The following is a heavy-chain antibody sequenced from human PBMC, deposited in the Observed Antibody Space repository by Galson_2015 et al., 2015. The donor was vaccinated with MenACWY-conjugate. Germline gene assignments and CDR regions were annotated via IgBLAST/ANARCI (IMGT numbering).Heavy chain of an antibody. CDR1: GFSFSDYG. V-gene: IGHV3-30*02. CDR3: VKDRYYDSFDH. J-gene: IGHJ4*02. Sequence: SLRLSCAASGFSFSDYGIHWVRQAPGKGLEWVAYIHYDGSSEDYMDSVKGRFTISRDNSKNTVFLQMNGLRAEDTAVYYCVKDRYYDSFDHWGQGTLVTVSS. D-gene: IGHD3-22*01. CDR2: IHYDGSSE.